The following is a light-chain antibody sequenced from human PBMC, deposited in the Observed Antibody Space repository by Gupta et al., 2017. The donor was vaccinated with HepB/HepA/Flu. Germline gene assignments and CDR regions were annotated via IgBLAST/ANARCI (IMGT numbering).Light chain of an antibody. CDR1: QSVSSRS. CDR3: QQEGSAPLT. CDR2: GAS. V-gene: IGKV3-20*01. Sequence: EIVLTQSPGTLSLSPGEGATLYCRASQSVSSRSLAWYQQKPGQAPRLLINGASNRATGIPDRFSGSGSGTYFTLTINRLEPEDFAVFYCQQEGSAPLTFGGGTKVEIK. J-gene: IGKJ4*02.